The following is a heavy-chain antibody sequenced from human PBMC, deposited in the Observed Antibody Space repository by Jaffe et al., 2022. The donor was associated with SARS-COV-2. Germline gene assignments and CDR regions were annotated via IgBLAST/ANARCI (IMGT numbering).Heavy chain of an antibody. Sequence: EVQLVESGGVVVQPGGSLRLSCAASGFTFDDYTMHWVRQAPGKGLEWVSLISWEGGSTYYADSVKGRFTISRDNSKNSLYLQMNSLRTEDAAFYYCAKATGAAGTFPFDYWGQGTLVTVSS. D-gene: IGHD6-13*01. CDR1: GFTFDDYT. CDR3: AKATGAAGTFPFDY. J-gene: IGHJ4*02. CDR2: ISWEGGST. V-gene: IGHV3-43*01.